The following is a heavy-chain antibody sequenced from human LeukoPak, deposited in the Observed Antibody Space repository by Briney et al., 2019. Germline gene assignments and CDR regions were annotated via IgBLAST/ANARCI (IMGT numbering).Heavy chain of an antibody. CDR2: ISWNSGSI. CDR1: GFTFDDYA. CDR3: AKDSVVRGVIIITRFDY. V-gene: IGHV3-9*01. J-gene: IGHJ4*02. Sequence: PGGSLRLSCAASGFTFDDYAMHWVRQAPGKGLEWVSGISWNSGSIGYADSVKGRFTISRDNAKNSLYLQMNSLRAEDTALYYCAKDSVVRGVIIITRFDYWGQGTLVTVSS. D-gene: IGHD3-10*01.